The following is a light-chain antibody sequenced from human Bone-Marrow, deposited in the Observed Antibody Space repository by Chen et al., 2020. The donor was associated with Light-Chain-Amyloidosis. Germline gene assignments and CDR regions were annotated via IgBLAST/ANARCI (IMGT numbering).Light chain of an antibody. V-gene: IGLV1-47*01. Sequence: QSVLTQPPLASGTPGQRVTISCSGSSSNTGSNHVYWYQQPPGTAPKLLIDSNNQRPSGVPDRFSGSKSGTSASLAISGLRSEDEADYYCALWDDSLRGVFGGGTKLTVL. J-gene: IGLJ3*02. CDR3: ALWDDSLRGV. CDR1: SSNTGSNH. CDR2: SNN.